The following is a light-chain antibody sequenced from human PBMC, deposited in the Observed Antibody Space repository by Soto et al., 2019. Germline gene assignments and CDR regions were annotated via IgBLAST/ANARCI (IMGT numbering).Light chain of an antibody. J-gene: IGLJ2*01. Sequence: QPVLTQPPSTSGTPGQRVTISCSGSSSNIGSNTVHWYQQIPGTAPKLLIYTNNQRSSGVSDRFSGSKSDTSASLVISGLQSEDEADYYCATWDSGLTGVVFGGGTKLTVL. CDR2: TNN. CDR1: SSNIGSNT. CDR3: ATWDSGLTGVV. V-gene: IGLV1-44*01.